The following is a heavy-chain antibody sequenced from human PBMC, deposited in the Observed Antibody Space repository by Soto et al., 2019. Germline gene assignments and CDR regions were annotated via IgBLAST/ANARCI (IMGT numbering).Heavy chain of an antibody. D-gene: IGHD3-22*01. CDR3: ARDLYDSSGYYHLPYY. Sequence: PSETLSLTCTVSGGSISSYYWSWIRQHPGKGLEWIGYIYYSGSTYYNPSLKSRVTISVDTSKNQFSLKLSSVTAADTAVYYCARDLYDSSGYYHLPYYWGQGTLVTVSS. CDR2: IYYSGST. J-gene: IGHJ4*02. CDR1: GGSISSYY. V-gene: IGHV4-59*06.